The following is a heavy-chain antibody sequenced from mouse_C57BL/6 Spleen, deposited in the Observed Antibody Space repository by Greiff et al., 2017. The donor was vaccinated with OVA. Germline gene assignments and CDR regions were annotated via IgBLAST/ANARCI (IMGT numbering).Heavy chain of an antibody. CDR3: ARLSYCDYVEGDDMDY. CDR2: IYPRDGST. Sequence: QVQLQQSGPELVKPGASVKLSCKASGYTFTSYDINWVKQRPGQGLEWIGWIYPRDGSTKYNEKFKGKATLTVDTSSSTAYMQLHSLTSEDSAVYFGARLSYCDYVEGDDMDYWGQGTSVTVSS. D-gene: IGHD2-4*01. CDR1: GYTFTSYD. V-gene: IGHV1-85*01. J-gene: IGHJ4*01.